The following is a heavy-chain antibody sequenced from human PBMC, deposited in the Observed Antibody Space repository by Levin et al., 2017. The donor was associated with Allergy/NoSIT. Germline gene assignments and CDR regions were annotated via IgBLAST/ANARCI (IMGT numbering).Heavy chain of an antibody. Sequence: ASVKVSCKASGYTFTGYYMHWVRQAPGQGLEWMGWINPNSGGTNYAQKFQGRVTMTRDTSISTAYMELSRLRSDDTAVYYCARDYDILTGYLPPINWFDPWGQGTLVTVSS. D-gene: IGHD3-9*01. CDR1: GYTFTGYY. J-gene: IGHJ5*02. CDR2: INPNSGGT. V-gene: IGHV1-2*02. CDR3: ARDYDILTGYLPPINWFDP.